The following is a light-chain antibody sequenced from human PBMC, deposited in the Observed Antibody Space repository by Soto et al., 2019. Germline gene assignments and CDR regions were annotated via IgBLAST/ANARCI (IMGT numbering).Light chain of an antibody. Sequence: EIVSTQAPATLSVSPGERSTLSWMASQSVSSNLAWYQQKPGQAPRLLIYGASTRATGIPARFSGSGSGTEFTLTISSLEPEDFALYYCQQRNSWPPITVGQGTRLEIK. J-gene: IGKJ5*01. CDR3: QQRNSWPPIT. CDR1: QSVSSN. CDR2: GAS. V-gene: IGKV3-15*01.